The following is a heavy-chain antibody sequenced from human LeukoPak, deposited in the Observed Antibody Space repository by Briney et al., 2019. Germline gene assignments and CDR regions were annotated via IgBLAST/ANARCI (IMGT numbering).Heavy chain of an antibody. V-gene: IGHV1-46*01. Sequence: ASVKVSCKASGYTFTSYGISWVRQAPGQGLEWMGIINPSDGGATYAQKFQGRVTMTRDTPTSTLYMEVSSLRSEDTAVYYCARKAPHDSSGWYFDLWGRGTLVTVSS. CDR2: INPSDGGA. CDR3: ARKAPHDSSGWYFDL. D-gene: IGHD3-22*01. J-gene: IGHJ2*01. CDR1: GYTFTSYG.